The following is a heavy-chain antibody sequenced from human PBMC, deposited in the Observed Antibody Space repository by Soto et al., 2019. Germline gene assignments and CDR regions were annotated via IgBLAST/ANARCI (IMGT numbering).Heavy chain of an antibody. CDR3: ASQEYSSSLDAFDI. J-gene: IGHJ3*02. Sequence: QVQLVQSGAEVKKPGSSVKVSCKASGGTFSSYTISWVRQAPGQGLEWMGRIIPILGIANYAQKFQGRVTITGDKSTSTAYMELSSLRSEDTAVYYCASQEYSSSLDAFDIWGQGTMVTVSS. V-gene: IGHV1-69*02. D-gene: IGHD6-6*01. CDR1: GGTFSSYT. CDR2: IIPILGIA.